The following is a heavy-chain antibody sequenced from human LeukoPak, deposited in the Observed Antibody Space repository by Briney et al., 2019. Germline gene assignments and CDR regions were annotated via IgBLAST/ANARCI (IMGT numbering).Heavy chain of an antibody. CDR2: IYTSGST. CDR3: ARVSRIVVVPAAGYYFDY. V-gene: IGHV4-4*07. D-gene: IGHD2-2*01. CDR1: GGSISSYY. J-gene: IGHJ4*02. Sequence: SETLSLTCTVSGGSISSYYWSWIRQPAGKGLEWIGRIYTSGSTNYNPSLKSRVTMSVDTSKNQFSLKLSSVTAADTAVYYCARVSRIVVVPAAGYYFDYWGQGTLVTVSS.